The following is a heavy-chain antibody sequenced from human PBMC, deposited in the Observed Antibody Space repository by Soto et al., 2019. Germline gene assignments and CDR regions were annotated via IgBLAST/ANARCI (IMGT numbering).Heavy chain of an antibody. CDR2: IDPSDSYT. Sequence: PGESLKISCKGSGYSFTSYWISWVRQMPGKGLEWMGRIDPSDSYTNYSPSFQGHVTISADKSISTAHLQWSSLKASDTAMYYCARLRGSSWTKSDYWGQGTLVTVSS. CDR1: GYSFTSYW. V-gene: IGHV5-10-1*01. J-gene: IGHJ4*02. D-gene: IGHD6-13*01. CDR3: ARLRGSSWTKSDY.